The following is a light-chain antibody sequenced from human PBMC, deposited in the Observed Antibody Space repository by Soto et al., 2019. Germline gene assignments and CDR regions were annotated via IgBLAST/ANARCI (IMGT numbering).Light chain of an antibody. CDR2: DNN. CDR1: SSNIGNNY. J-gene: IGLJ2*01. Sequence: QSVLTQPPSVSAAPGQKVTISCSGSSSNIGNNYVSWYQQLPGTAPKLLIYDNNKRPSGIPDRFSGSKSGTSATLGIIGLQTGDEADYYCGTWHSRLSAGGVFGGGTKLTVL. V-gene: IGLV1-51*01. CDR3: GTWHSRLSAGGV.